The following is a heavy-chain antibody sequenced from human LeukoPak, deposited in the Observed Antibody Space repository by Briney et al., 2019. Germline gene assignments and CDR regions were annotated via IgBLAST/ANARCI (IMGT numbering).Heavy chain of an antibody. D-gene: IGHD3-10*01. V-gene: IGHV1-8*01. CDR1: GYTFTSYD. J-gene: IGHJ5*02. Sequence: GASVKVSCKASGYTFTSYDINWVRQATGQGLEWMGWMNPNSGNTGYAQKFQGRVTMTRNTSISTAYMELSSLRSEDTAVYYCARRPPSLWFGELLPWGQGTLVTVSS. CDR2: MNPNSGNT. CDR3: ARRPPSLWFGELLP.